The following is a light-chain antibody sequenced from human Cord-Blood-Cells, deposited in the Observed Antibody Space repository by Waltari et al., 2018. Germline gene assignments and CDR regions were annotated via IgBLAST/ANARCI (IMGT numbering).Light chain of an antibody. CDR2: GDS. CDR3: QVWDSSSDHHWV. CDR1: NIGSKS. V-gene: IGLV3-21*03. J-gene: IGLJ3*02. Sequence: SYVLTQPPSVSVAPGKTARITCGGNNIGSKSVHWYQQKPGQAPVLVVYGDSDRPSGIPERFSGSNSGNTATLTISRVEAGDEADYYCQVWDSSSDHHWVFGGGTKLTVL.